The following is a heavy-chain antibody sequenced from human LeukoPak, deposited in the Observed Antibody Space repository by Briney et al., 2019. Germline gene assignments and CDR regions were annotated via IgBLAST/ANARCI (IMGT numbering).Heavy chain of an antibody. CDR1: GYTFTGYY. V-gene: IGHV1-2*02. D-gene: IGHD4-17*01. J-gene: IGHJ4*02. CDR2: INPNSGGT. Sequence: GASVKVPCKASGYTFTGYYMHWVRQAPGQGLEWMGWINPNSGGTNYAQKLQGRVTMTTDTSTSTAYMELRSLRSDDTAVYYCARDRGGTTVIVLYDYWGQGTLVTVSS. CDR3: ARDRGGTTVIVLYDY.